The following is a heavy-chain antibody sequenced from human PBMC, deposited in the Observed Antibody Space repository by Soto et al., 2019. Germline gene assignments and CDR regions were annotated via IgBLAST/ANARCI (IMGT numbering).Heavy chain of an antibody. Sequence: VQLVESGGGLVQPGGSLRLSCAASGFTFSSHDMHWVRQAPGKGLEWVAVIWYDGSNKYYADSVKGRFTISRDNSKNTLYLQMNSLRAEDTAVYYCARDCAAMVGGDAFDIWGQGTMVTVSS. CDR3: ARDCAAMVGGDAFDI. CDR2: IWYDGSNK. CDR1: GFTFSSHD. V-gene: IGHV3-33*08. D-gene: IGHD5-18*01. J-gene: IGHJ3*02.